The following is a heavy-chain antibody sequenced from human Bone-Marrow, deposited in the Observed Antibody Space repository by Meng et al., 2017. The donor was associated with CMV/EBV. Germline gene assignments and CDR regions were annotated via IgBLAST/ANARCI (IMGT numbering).Heavy chain of an antibody. CDR1: GYTFTGYY. Sequence: ASVKVSCKASGYTFTGYYMHWVRQAPGQGLGWMGWINPNSGGTNYAQKFQGRVTMTRDTSISTAYMELSRLRSEDTAAYYCARDCSGGSCNSPHWGQGTLVTVSS. CDR2: INPNSGGT. V-gene: IGHV1-2*02. J-gene: IGHJ4*02. CDR3: ARDCSGGSCNSPH. D-gene: IGHD2-15*01.